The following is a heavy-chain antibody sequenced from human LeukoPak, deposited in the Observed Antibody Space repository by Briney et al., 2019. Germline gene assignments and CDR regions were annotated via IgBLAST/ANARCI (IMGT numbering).Heavy chain of an antibody. CDR3: ARGRRDILTGYYLQFLDY. J-gene: IGHJ4*02. CDR1: GGSFSGYY. Sequence: SETLSLTCAVYGGSFSGYYWSWIRQPPGKGLEWIGEINHSGSTNYNPSLKSRVTMSVDTSKNQFSLKLSSVTAADTAVYYCARGRRDILTGYYLQFLDYWGQGTLVTVSS. D-gene: IGHD3-9*01. V-gene: IGHV4-34*01. CDR2: INHSGST.